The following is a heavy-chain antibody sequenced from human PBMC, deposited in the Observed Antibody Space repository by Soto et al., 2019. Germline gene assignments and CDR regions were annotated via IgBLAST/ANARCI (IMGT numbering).Heavy chain of an antibody. CDR2: MTPNTGNT. Sequence: QVQLVQSGAEAKKPGASVKVSCKASGYTFTSFDINWVRQATGQGLEWLGWMTPNTGNTGYAQKFQGRINMTRDTSTSTAYMELNSLTYEASAVYYCARHKWGNGDFDFWGHGTLVTVSS. V-gene: IGHV1-8*01. J-gene: IGHJ4*01. CDR1: GYTFTSFD. CDR3: ARHKWGNGDFDF. D-gene: IGHD7-27*01.